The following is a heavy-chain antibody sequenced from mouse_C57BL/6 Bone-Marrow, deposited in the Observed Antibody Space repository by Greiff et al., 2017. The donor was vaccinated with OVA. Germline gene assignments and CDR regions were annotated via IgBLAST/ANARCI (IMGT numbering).Heavy chain of an antibody. J-gene: IGHJ4*01. Sequence: QVQLKESGPGLVAPSQSLYITCTVSGFSLTSYGVDWVRQPPGKGLEWLGVIWGGGSTNYNSALMSRLSISTDNSTCHVFLKKNSLQTDDTAMYYCAKLFYDGDWGYAMDYWGQGTSVTVSS. D-gene: IGHD2-3*01. V-gene: IGHV2-9*01. CDR3: AKLFYDGDWGYAMDY. CDR2: IWGGGST. CDR1: GFSLTSYG.